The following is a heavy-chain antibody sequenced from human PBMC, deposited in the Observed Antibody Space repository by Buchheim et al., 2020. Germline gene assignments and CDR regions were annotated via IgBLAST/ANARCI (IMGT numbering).Heavy chain of an antibody. CDR3: ARGGYSYDYYFDY. D-gene: IGHD5-18*01. V-gene: IGHV4-59*01. CDR2: IYYSGST. J-gene: IGHJ4*02. CDR1: GGSINNYY. Sequence: QVQLQESGPGLVKPSETLSLTCTVSGGSINNYYWSWIRQPPGKGLEWIGYIYYSGSTNYNPSLKSRVTISVDTSKNQFSLQLSSVTAADTAVYYCARGGYSYDYYFDYWGQGTL.